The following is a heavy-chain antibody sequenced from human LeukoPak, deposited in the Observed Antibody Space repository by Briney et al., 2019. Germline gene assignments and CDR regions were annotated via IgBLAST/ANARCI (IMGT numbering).Heavy chain of an antibody. J-gene: IGHJ4*02. D-gene: IGHD3-10*01. CDR1: GFTFSDYY. V-gene: IGHV3-11*01. CDR2: ISSSGSTI. CDR3: AKHMVRGFIGDY. Sequence: GGSLRLSCAASGFTFSDYYMSWIRQAPGKGLEWVSYISSSGSTIYYADSVKGRFTISRDNSKNTLYLQMNSLRAEDTAVYYCAKHMVRGFIGDYWGQGTLVTVSS.